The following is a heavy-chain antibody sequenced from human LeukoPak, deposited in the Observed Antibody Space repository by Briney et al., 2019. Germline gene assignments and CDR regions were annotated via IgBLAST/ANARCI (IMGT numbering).Heavy chain of an antibody. CDR3: VRAMPVAGSFAY. CDR2: IYHSGST. Sequence: SETLSLTCGVSGGSISSSNWWSWVRQPPGKGLEWIGEIYHSGSTNYNPSLKSRVTISVDKAKNQFSLKLNSVTVADTAVYYCVRAMPVAGSFAYWGQGTLVTVSS. V-gene: IGHV4-4*02. CDR1: GGSISSSNW. D-gene: IGHD6-19*01. J-gene: IGHJ4*02.